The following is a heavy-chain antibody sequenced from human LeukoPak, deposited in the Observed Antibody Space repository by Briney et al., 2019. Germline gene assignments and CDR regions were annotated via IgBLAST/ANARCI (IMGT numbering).Heavy chain of an antibody. Sequence: GGSLGLSCEASGFTVSTNYMSWVRQAPGKGLEWVSILYSCGSTYYADSVKGRSTISRDNCKNTLYLQMNSLRAEDAAMYYCARDYQVATFGDWGQGTLVTVSS. CDR2: LYSCGST. V-gene: IGHV3-53*01. J-gene: IGHJ4*02. CDR3: ARDYQVATFGD. CDR1: GFTVSTNY. D-gene: IGHD3-16*01.